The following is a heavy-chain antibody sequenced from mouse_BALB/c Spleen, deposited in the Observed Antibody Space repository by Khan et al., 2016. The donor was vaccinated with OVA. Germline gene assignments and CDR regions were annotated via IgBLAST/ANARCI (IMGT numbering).Heavy chain of an antibody. Sequence: QVRLQQSGPELVRPGVSVKISCKGSGYTFTDYSMHWVKQSHAKSLEWIGVTSTDSVNTNYNQKFKGKATLTVDKSSSTAYMELARMTSEDSAIYYCAIRDYFDYWGQGTTLTVSS. V-gene: IGHV1S137*01. CDR1: GYTFTDYS. CDR2: TSTDSVNT. J-gene: IGHJ2*01. CDR3: AIRDYFDY.